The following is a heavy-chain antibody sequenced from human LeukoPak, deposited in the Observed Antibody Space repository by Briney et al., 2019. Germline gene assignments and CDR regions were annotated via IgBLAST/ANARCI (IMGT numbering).Heavy chain of an antibody. V-gene: IGHV3-30*18. CDR1: GFTFSSYG. CDR3: AKEGYRYGSGSQPGSVPKHGMDV. Sequence: GGSLRLSCAASGFTFSSYGMHWVRQAPGKGLEWVAVISYDGSKKYYADSVKGRLTISRDNSKNTVYLQMNSLRPEDTAVYYCAKEGYRYGSGSQPGSVPKHGMDVWGQGTTVMVSS. D-gene: IGHD3-10*01. CDR2: ISYDGSKK. J-gene: IGHJ6*02.